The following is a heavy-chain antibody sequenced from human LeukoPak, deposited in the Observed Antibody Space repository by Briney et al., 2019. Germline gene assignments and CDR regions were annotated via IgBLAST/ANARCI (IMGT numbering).Heavy chain of an antibody. J-gene: IGHJ4*02. V-gene: IGHV1-18*01. CDR3: AREYGSGSYTGIDY. D-gene: IGHD3-10*01. Sequence: ASVKVSCKASGYTFINYGITWVRQAPGQGLEWMGWISAYNSAYNGNTHYAQKLQGKVTMTADTSTNTGYMELRSLRSDDTAVYYCAREYGSGSYTGIDYWGQGTLVTVSS. CDR2: ISAYNSAYNGNT. CDR1: GYTFINYG.